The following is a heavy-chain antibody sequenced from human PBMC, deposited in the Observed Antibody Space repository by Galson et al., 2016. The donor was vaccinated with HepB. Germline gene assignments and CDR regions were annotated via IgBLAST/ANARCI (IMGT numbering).Heavy chain of an antibody. D-gene: IGHD3-16*01. CDR2: TYSGGIT. Sequence: SETLSLTCTVSDDSISSYSWSWIRQPAGKALEWIGRTYSGGITNYNPSLRSRVSMSVDTSKNHFSLKLSAVTAADTAVYYCARGIVNSGGSHQEYYYYYMDVWGKGTTVTVS. V-gene: IGHV4-4*07. CDR3: ARGIVNSGGSHQEYYYYYMDV. CDR1: DDSISSYS. J-gene: IGHJ6*03.